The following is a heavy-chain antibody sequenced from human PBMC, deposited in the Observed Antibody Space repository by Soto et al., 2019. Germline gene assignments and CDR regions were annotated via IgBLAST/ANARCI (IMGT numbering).Heavy chain of an antibody. V-gene: IGHV4-59*01. J-gene: IGHJ4*02. Sequence: QVQLQESGPGLVKPSETLSLTCTVSGGSISSYYWSWIRQPPGKGLEWIGYIYYSGSTNYNPSLKSRVTISVDTSKNQFSLKLSSVTAADTAVYYCARGGRWLQFGYFDYWGQGTLVTVSS. CDR2: IYYSGST. CDR3: ARGGRWLQFGYFDY. CDR1: GGSISSYY. D-gene: IGHD5-12*01.